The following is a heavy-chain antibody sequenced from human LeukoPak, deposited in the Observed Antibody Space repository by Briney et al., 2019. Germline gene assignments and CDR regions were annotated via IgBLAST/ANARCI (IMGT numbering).Heavy chain of an antibody. D-gene: IGHD5-12*01. J-gene: IGHJ4*02. CDR3: ARHYSGSDSNFDY. CDR2: ISRSSTYT. Sequence: GGSLRLSCAASGFTFSDYYMNWIRQAPGKGLECISYISRSSTYTNYADSVKGRFSIPRDNAKNSLYLQMISLRAEDTAVYYCARHYSGSDSNFDYWGQGTLVTVSS. V-gene: IGHV3-11*03. CDR1: GFTFSDYY.